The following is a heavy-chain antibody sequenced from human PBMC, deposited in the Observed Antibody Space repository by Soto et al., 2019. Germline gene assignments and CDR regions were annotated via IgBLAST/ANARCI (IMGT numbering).Heavy chain of an antibody. CDR1: GGSISSGGYY. J-gene: IGHJ4*02. D-gene: IGHD1-26*01. CDR2: IYYSGSF. CDR3: ARGGVGATTRGDFDY. Sequence: QVQLQESGPGLVKPSQTLSLTCTVSGGSISSGGYYWSWIRQHPGKGLEWIGYIYYSGSFYYNPSLKSRVIISVDTSKNQFSLKLSSVTAADTAVYCCARGGVGATTRGDFDYWGQGTLVTVSS. V-gene: IGHV4-31*03.